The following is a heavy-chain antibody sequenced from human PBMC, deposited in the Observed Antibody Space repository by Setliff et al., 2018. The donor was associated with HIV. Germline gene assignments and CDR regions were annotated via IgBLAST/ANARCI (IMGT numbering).Heavy chain of an antibody. V-gene: IGHV3-30*04. Sequence: GGSLRLSCAASGFIFPVYRMHWVRQAPDKGPEWVAFISHDGSDKYYADSVKGRFTISRDNAKNSLYLQMNSLRAEDTAVYYCARGPTTVTNYYYYYMDVWGKGTTVTVSS. D-gene: IGHD4-17*01. CDR1: GFIFPVYR. CDR2: ISHDGSDK. J-gene: IGHJ6*03. CDR3: ARGPTTVTNYYYYYMDV.